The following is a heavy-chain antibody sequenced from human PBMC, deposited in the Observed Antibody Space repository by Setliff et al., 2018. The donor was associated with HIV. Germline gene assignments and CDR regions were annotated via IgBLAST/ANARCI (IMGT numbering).Heavy chain of an antibody. J-gene: IGHJ5*02. CDR3: ARGGTSSNWFGP. Sequence: SETLSLTCSVSGASVNYNTWSWIRQASGKGLQWIGFIYNSVTTNYNPSLKSRATISLDTSKNQFSLKLTSVTAADTAVYYCARGGTSSNWFGPWGQGTLVTVSS. D-gene: IGHD2-2*01. V-gene: IGHV4-59*02. CDR2: IYNSVTT. CDR1: GASVNYNT.